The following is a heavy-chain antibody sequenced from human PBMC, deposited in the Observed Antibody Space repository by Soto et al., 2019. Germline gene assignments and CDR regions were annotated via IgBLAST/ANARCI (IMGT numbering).Heavy chain of an antibody. J-gene: IGHJ4*02. V-gene: IGHV3-23*01. CDR1: GFTFSSYA. CDR2: ISGGGGKK. CDR3: ASRSSGWYFDY. Sequence: EVQLLESGGGLVQPGGSLRLSCEASGFTFSSYAMTWVRQAPGRGLEGVSVISGGGGKKYYAAPVKGRFTISRDNSKKTLYLQMNSLGAEDTAVYYCASRSSGWYFDYWGQGTLVTVSS. D-gene: IGHD6-19*01.